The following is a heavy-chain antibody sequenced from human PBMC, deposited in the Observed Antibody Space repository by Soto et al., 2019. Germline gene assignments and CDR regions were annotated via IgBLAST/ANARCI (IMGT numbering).Heavy chain of an antibody. CDR1: GFTFSTYA. Sequence: LRLSCVASGFTFSTYAMSWVRQAPGKGLEWVSALTPSGGETYYADSVKGRFTISRDNSMNALYLQMSSLRIEDTAVYYCAHPRGYGVFDAYDIWGQGTMVTVSS. CDR3: AHPRGYGVFDAYDI. D-gene: IGHD4-17*01. J-gene: IGHJ3*02. V-gene: IGHV3-23*01. CDR2: LTPSGGET.